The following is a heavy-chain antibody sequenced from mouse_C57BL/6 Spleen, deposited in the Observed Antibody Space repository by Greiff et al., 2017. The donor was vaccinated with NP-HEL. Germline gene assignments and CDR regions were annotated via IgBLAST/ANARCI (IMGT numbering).Heavy chain of an antibody. V-gene: IGHV1-82*01. CDR1: GYAFSSSW. CDR2: IYPGDGDT. D-gene: IGHD1-1*01. J-gene: IGHJ2*01. Sequence: VQLQQSGPELVKPGASVKISCKASGYAFSSSWMNWVKQRPGKGLEWIGRIYPGDGDTNYNGKFKGKATLTADKSSSTAYMQLSSLTSEDSAVYFCARGLITTVVAPFDDWGQGTTLTVSS. CDR3: ARGLITTVVAPFDD.